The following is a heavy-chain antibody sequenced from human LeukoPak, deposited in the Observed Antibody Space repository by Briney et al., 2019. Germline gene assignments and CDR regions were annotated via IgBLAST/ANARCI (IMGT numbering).Heavy chain of an antibody. CDR3: AKDNGYSSGSFEY. CDR1: GFTFSSYG. J-gene: IGHJ4*02. CDR2: IRYDAYNT. Sequence: GGSLRLSCEASGFTFSSYGMHWVRQAPGKGLEWVAFIRYDAYNTYYADSVKGRFTIPRDNSENTLYLQMNSLRPEDTAVYYCAKDNGYSSGSFEYWGQGTLVTVSS. V-gene: IGHV3-30*02. D-gene: IGHD2-15*01.